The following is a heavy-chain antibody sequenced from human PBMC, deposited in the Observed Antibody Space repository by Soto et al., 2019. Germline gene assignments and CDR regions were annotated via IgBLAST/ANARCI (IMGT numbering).Heavy chain of an antibody. V-gene: IGHV1-46*01. D-gene: IGHD6-13*01. CDR1: GYTLTSYY. CDR2: INPSGGST. J-gene: IGHJ4*02. CDR3: ARDERGFEQQLALDY. Sequence: EASVKVSCKASGYTLTSYYMHWVRQAPGQGLEWMGIINPSGGSTSYAQKFQGRVTMTRDTSTSTVYMELSSLRSEDTAVYYCARDERGFEQQLALDYWGQGTLVTVSS.